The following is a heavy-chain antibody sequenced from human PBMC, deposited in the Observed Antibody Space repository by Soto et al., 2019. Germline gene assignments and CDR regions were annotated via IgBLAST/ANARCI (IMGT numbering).Heavy chain of an antibody. CDR1: GFSLNSVGVG. D-gene: IGHD3-10*01. J-gene: IGHJ4*02. CDR2: IYWDDDK. CDR3: AHTGSSGSPIPRAID. V-gene: IGHV2-5*02. Sequence: QITLKESGPTLVKPTQTLTLTCTLSGFSLNSVGVGVGWIRQPPGKALEWLALIYWDDDKRYSPSLKTRLTITKDTSKNQVILTMTNMDPVDTATYYCAHTGSSGSPIPRAIDWSQGTLVTVSS.